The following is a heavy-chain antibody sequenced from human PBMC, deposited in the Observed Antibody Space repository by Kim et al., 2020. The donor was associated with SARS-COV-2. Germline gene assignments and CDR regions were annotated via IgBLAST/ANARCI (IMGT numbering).Heavy chain of an antibody. D-gene: IGHD3-16*01. J-gene: IGHJ6*02. CDR3: ASLVGEGGEHYYYGMDV. V-gene: IGHV4-31*03. CDR1: GGSISSGGYY. CDR2: IYYSGST. Sequence: SETLSLTCTVSGGSISSGGYYCSWIRQHPGKGLEWIGYIYYSGSTYYNPSLKSRVTISVDTSKNQFSLKLSSVTAADTAVYYCASLVGEGGEHYYYGMDVWGQGTTVTVSS.